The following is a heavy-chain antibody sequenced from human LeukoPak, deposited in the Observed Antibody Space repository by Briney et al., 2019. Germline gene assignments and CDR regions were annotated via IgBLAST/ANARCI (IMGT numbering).Heavy chain of an antibody. V-gene: IGHV5-51*01. CDR1: GYSFISYW. CDR3: ARLDYAGNPFDN. Sequence: GESLKISCKVSGYSFISYWIGWVRQMPDKGLESLGMIYPGDSDTRYSPSFQGLVTLSVDKSITTAYLQWSSLKASDTGIYYCARLDYAGNPFDNWGPGTLVTVSS. J-gene: IGHJ4*02. D-gene: IGHD4-23*01. CDR2: IYPGDSDT.